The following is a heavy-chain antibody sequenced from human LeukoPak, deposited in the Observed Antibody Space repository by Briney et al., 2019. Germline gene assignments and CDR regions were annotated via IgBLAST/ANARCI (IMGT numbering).Heavy chain of an antibody. V-gene: IGHV3-7*01. J-gene: IGHJ3*02. CDR1: GFTFSSYW. CDR2: IKQDGSEK. CDR3: ARNEAGLYYYDSSGYYLPGAFDI. D-gene: IGHD3-22*01. Sequence: GGSLRLSCAASGFTFSSYWMSWVRQAPGKGLEWVANIKQDGSEKYYVDSVKGRFTISRDNAKNSLYLQMNSLRAEYTAVYYCARNEAGLYYYDSSGYYLPGAFDIWGQGTMVTVSS.